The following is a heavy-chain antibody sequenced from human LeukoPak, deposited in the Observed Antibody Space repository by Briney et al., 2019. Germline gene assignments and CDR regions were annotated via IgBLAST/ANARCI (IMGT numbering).Heavy chain of an antibody. D-gene: IGHD6-19*01. V-gene: IGHV1-8*01. Sequence: ASVKVSCKASGYTFTSYDINWVRQATGQGLEWMGWMNPKSGNTGYAQKFQGRVTITRDTSASTAYMELSSLRSEDTAVYYCAPGIAVAGGFDYWGQGTLVTVSS. CDR1: GYTFTSYD. CDR2: MNPKSGNT. CDR3: APGIAVAGGFDY. J-gene: IGHJ4*02.